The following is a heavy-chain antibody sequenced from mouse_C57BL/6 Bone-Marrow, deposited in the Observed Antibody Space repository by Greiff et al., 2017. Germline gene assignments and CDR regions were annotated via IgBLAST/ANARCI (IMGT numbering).Heavy chain of an antibody. CDR1: GYTFTDYE. CDR3: TRSPYYGGFAY. Sequence: QVQLQQSGAELVRPGASVTLSCKASGYTFTDYEMHWVKQTPVHGLEWIGAIDPETGGTAYNQKFKGKAILTADKSSSTAYMQLRSLTSEASAVYYGTRSPYYGGFAYWGQGTLVTVSA. CDR2: IDPETGGT. D-gene: IGHD1-1*01. J-gene: IGHJ3*01. V-gene: IGHV1-15*01.